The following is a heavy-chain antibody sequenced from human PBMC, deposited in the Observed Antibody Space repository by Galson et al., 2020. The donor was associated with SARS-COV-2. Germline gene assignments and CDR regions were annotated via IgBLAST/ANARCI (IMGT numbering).Heavy chain of an antibody. J-gene: IGHJ3*02. D-gene: IGHD6-19*01. CDR1: GFSLSSRGMC. V-gene: IGHV2-70*11. CDR2: IDWDNNQ. CDR3: ARFVSRTVADTGRRGAFDI. Sequence: ESGPTLVIPTQTLTLPCTFSGFSLSSRGMCVSWIRQPPGKALEWLARIDWDNNQYYNTSLKTRLTISKDTSKNQVVLTMTNMDPVDTATYYSARFVSRTVADTGRRGAFDIWGQGTMVTVSS.